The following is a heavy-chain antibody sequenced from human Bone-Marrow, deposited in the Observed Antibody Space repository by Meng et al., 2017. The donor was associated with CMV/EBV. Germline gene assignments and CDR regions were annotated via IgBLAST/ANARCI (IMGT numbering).Heavy chain of an antibody. J-gene: IGHJ4*02. V-gene: IGHV3-21*06. CDR2: INIRGDI. Sequence: GESLKISCAVAGFTVGTYDMDWVRQAPGKGLEWVSSINIRGDISYADSVKGRLTISRDSAKNPLYLQMNSLRAEDTAVYVCARHFDSGSSWWGQGTLVTVSS. CDR3: ARHFDSGSSW. D-gene: IGHD6-6*01. CDR1: GFTVGTYD.